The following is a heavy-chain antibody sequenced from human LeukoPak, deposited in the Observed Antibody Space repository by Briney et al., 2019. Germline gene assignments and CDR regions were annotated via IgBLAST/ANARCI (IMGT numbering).Heavy chain of an antibody. D-gene: IGHD2-8*01. CDR3: AKDRCSNGVGCYYYYMDV. CDR1: GFTFSSYE. CDR2: IQYDGSNA. J-gene: IGHJ6*03. Sequence: PGGSLRLSCAASGFTFSSYEMNWVRQAPGKGLEWVAYIQYDGSNAQYADSVKGRFSISRDSSKNILYLQMNSLRAEDTAVYYCAKDRCSNGVGCYYYYMDVWGKGTTVTISS. V-gene: IGHV3-30*02.